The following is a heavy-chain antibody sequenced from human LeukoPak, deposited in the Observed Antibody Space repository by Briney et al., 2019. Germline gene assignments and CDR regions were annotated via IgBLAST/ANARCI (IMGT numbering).Heavy chain of an antibody. D-gene: IGHD3-16*01. CDR2: ISGSGGST. CDR3: AKDLWGSVPDYFDY. CDR1: GFTFSNYA. V-gene: IGHV3-23*01. J-gene: IGHJ4*02. Sequence: GGSLRLSCAASGFTFSNYAMTWVRQAPGKGLEWVSGISGSGGSTYYADSVTGRFTISRDNSKNTLYLQMNSLGAEDTALYYCAKDLWGSVPDYFDYWGQGTLVTVSP.